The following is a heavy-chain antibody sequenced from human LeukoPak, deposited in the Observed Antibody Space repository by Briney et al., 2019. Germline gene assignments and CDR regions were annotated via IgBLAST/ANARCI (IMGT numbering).Heavy chain of an antibody. D-gene: IGHD1-20*01. J-gene: IGHJ4*02. CDR3: AKDGMAY. CDR1: GFTLSSYG. CDR2: ISYDGSNK. Sequence: GGSLRLSCAASGFTLSSYGMHWVRQAPGKGLEWVAVISYDGSNKYYADSVKGRFTISRDNSKNTLYLQMNSLRAEDTAVYYCAKDGMAYWGQGTLVTVSS. V-gene: IGHV3-30*18.